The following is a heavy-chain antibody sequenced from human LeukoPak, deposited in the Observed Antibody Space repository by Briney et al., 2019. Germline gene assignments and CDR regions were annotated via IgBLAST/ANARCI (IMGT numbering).Heavy chain of an antibody. CDR3: AKGGLRGGTYNDDF. CDR1: GVSFSIYG. Sequence: GGSLRLSCEASGVSFSIYGMSWVRHAPGKGLEWVSLISGSGGNTYYAEALTGRFTVSRDNSKNTLYLQMNSLRAEDTALYYCAKGGLRGGTYNDDFWGQGTLVTVSS. V-gene: IGHV3-23*01. D-gene: IGHD3-16*01. CDR2: ISGSGGNT. J-gene: IGHJ4*02.